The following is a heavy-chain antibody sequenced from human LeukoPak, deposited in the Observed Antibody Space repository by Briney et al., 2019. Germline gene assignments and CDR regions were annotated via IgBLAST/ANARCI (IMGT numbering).Heavy chain of an antibody. V-gene: IGHV3-30*03. CDR2: ISYVGSNK. D-gene: IGHD2-2*02. CDR3: AREAIVVVPAAILPFDY. CDR1: GFTFSSYS. Sequence: GGSLRLSCAASGFTFSSYSMNWVRLAPGKGLEWVAVISYVGSNKYYADSVKGRFTISRDNSKNTLYLQMNSLRAEDTAVYYCAREAIVVVPAAILPFDYWGQGTLVTVSS. J-gene: IGHJ4*02.